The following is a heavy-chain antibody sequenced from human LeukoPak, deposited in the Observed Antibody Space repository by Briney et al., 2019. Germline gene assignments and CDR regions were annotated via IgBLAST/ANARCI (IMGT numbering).Heavy chain of an antibody. Sequence: PSETLSLTCTVSGGSISNYYWSWIRQSPGKGLEWIGYLNYIGGTNYNPSLKSRVTISLDTSKNQFALKLTSVTAADTALYYCARAGDSTGYLAYFDYWGQGTLVTVSS. D-gene: IGHD3-22*01. J-gene: IGHJ4*02. V-gene: IGHV4-59*01. CDR2: LNYIGGT. CDR1: GGSISNYY. CDR3: ARAGDSTGYLAYFDY.